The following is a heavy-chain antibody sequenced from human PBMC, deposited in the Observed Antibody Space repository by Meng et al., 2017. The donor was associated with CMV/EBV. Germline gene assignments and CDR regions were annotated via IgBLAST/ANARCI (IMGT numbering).Heavy chain of an antibody. CDR3: ARDSHDFWSRGAFDI. D-gene: IGHD3-3*01. CDR1: GDSVSSNSAA. J-gene: IGHJ3*02. CDR2: TYYRSKWYN. Sequence: SQTRSLTGAISGDSVSSNSAAWNWIRQSPSRGLEWLGRTYYRSKWYNDYAVSVKSRITINPDTSKNQFSLQLDSVTPEDTAVYYCARDSHDFWSRGAFDIWGQGTMVTVSS. V-gene: IGHV6-1*01.